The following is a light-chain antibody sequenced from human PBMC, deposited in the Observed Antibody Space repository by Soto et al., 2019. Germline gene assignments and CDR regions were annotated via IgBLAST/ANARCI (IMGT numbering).Light chain of an antibody. CDR1: QGISSY. CDR3: QQSFTTPS. J-gene: IGKJ5*01. V-gene: IGKV1-8*01. Sequence: AIRMTQSPSSLSACTGERVTITCRASQGISSYLAWYQQKPGKAPKRLIYAASSLQSGVPSRFSGSGSGTDFTLTISSLQPEDFATYYCQQSFTTPSFGQGTRLEIK. CDR2: AAS.